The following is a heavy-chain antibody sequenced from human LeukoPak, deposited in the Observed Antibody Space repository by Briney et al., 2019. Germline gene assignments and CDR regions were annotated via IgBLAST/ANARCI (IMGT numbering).Heavy chain of an antibody. CDR2: IYYSGST. V-gene: IGHV4-59*08. J-gene: IGHJ4*02. Sequence: SETLSLTCTVSGGSISSYYWIWIRQPPGKGLEYIGYIYYSGSTHYNPSLKSRVTISVDTSKNQFSLKLNSVTAADTAVYYCARMSCSGGSCYFFDYWGQGTPVTVSS. CDR1: GGSISSYY. CDR3: ARMSCSGGSCYFFDY. D-gene: IGHD2-15*01.